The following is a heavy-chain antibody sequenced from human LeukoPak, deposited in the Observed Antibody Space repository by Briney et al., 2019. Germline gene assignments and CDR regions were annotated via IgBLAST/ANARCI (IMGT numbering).Heavy chain of an antibody. V-gene: IGHV1-8*01. Sequence: ASVKVSCKASGYTFTSYDINWVRQATGQGPEWMGWMNPNSGNTGYAQKFQGRVTMTRNTSISTAYMELSNVRSEDTAMYYCAIPSGYRSETLDYWGQGTLVTVSS. CDR3: AIPSGYRSETLDY. D-gene: IGHD3-16*02. CDR2: MNPNSGNT. CDR1: GYTFTSYD. J-gene: IGHJ4*02.